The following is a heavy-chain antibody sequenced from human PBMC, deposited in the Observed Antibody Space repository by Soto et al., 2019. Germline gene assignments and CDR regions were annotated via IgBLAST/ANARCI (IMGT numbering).Heavy chain of an antibody. CDR3: ARGDATKIVVTTYYAMDV. V-gene: IGHV1-69*12. D-gene: IGHD3-9*01. J-gene: IGHJ6*02. CDR1: GGSLSNYG. Sequence: QVQLVQSGAEVKKPGSSVKVSCKASGGSLSNYGITWVRQAPGQGLEWMGGIIPVFGTANYAQKFQGRVTITADESTSIVYMDVTSLKSEDTAVYYCARGDATKIVVTTYYAMDVWGQGTMVTVSS. CDR2: IIPVFGTA.